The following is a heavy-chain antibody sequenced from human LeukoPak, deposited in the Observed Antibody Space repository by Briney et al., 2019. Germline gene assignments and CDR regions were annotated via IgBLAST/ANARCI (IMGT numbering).Heavy chain of an antibody. Sequence: GGSLRLSCAASGFTFSSYAMSWVRQAPGKGLEWVSAISGSGGSTYYADSVKGRFTISRDNSKNTLYLQMNSLRADATAVYYCAKDPYYDICGSVCDYWGQGTLVTVSS. CDR2: ISGSGGST. CDR1: GFTFSSYA. J-gene: IGHJ4*02. V-gene: IGHV3-23*01. CDR3: AKDPYYDICGSVCDY. D-gene: IGHD3-9*01.